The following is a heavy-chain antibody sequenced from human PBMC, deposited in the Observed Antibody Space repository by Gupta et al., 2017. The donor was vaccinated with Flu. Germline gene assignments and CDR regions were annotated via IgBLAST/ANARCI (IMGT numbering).Heavy chain of an antibody. J-gene: IGHJ4*02. CDR3: ATGAEDNSDNHRN. D-gene: IGHD3-22*01. CDR2: ITGDGGRT. Sequence: PGKGLGWVSAITGDGGRTYYADAVKGRLNISRDKSKNQLDLQMKSRGAEDTALYYCATGAEDNSDNHRNWGQGTLVNVSS. V-gene: IGHV3-23*01.